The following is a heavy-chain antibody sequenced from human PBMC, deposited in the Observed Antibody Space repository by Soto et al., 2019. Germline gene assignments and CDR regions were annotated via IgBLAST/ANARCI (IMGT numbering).Heavy chain of an antibody. CDR2: ISAYNGKT. Sequence: QVQLVQSGGEVKKPGASVKLSYMASGYTFTSYGISWVRQAPGQGLEWMGWISAYNGKTNYAQNVQGRVTMTTDTSTRTAYMDLRSLRSDDTAVYYCARGGDVNYYHGMDVWGQGTTVTVSS. J-gene: IGHJ6*02. CDR1: GYTFTSYG. V-gene: IGHV1-18*01. D-gene: IGHD5-12*01. CDR3: ARGGDVNYYHGMDV.